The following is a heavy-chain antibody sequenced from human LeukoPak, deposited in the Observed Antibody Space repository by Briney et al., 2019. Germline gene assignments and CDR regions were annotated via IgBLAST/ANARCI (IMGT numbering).Heavy chain of an antibody. CDR3: AREYYYGSGSYSGY. Sequence: EASVKVSCKASGYTFTSYAMNWVRQAPGQGLEWMGWINPNSGGTNYAQKFQGRVTMTRDTSISTAYMELSRLRSDDTAVYYCAREYYYGSGSYSGYWGQGTLVTVSS. CDR1: GYTFTSYA. J-gene: IGHJ4*02. V-gene: IGHV1-2*02. CDR2: INPNSGGT. D-gene: IGHD3-10*01.